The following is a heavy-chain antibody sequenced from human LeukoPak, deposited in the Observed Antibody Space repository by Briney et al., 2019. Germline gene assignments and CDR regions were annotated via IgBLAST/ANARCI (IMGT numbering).Heavy chain of an antibody. CDR3: AREGSGSYYGY. Sequence: GGSLRLSCSASGFTFSSSALSWVRQAPGKGLEWVSSISSSSSYIYYADSVKGRFTISRDNAKNSLYLQMNSLRAEDTAVYYCAREGSGSYYGYWGQGTLVTVSS. J-gene: IGHJ4*02. CDR2: ISSSSSYI. V-gene: IGHV3-21*01. CDR1: GFTFSSSA. D-gene: IGHD1-26*01.